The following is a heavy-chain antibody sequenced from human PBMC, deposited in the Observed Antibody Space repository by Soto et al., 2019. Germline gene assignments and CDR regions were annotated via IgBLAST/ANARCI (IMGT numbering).Heavy chain of an antibody. V-gene: IGHV1-18*04. D-gene: IGHD3-22*01. J-gene: IGHJ4*02. CDR3: ARERRAYYYDSSGYYFGY. Sequence: XAVKVSFQASVYAFTSYGISWARQAPGQGLEWMGWISAYNGNTNYAQKLQGRVTMTTDTSTSTAYMELRSLRSDDTAVYYCARERRAYYYDSSGYYFGYWGQGTLVTVSS. CDR2: ISAYNGNT. CDR1: VYAFTSYG.